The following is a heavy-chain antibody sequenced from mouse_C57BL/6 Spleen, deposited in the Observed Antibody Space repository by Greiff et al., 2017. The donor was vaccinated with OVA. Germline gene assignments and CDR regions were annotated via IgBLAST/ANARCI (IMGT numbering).Heavy chain of an antibody. Sequence: EVQLQQSGPELVKPGDSVKISCKASGYSFTGYFMNWVMQSHGKSLAWIGRINPYNGDTFYNQKFKGKATLTVDKSSSTAHMELRSLTSEDSAVYYCARTSTVVARGAMDYWGQGTSVTVSS. D-gene: IGHD1-1*01. CDR2: INPYNGDT. CDR3: ARTSTVVARGAMDY. CDR1: GYSFTGYF. V-gene: IGHV1-20*01. J-gene: IGHJ4*01.